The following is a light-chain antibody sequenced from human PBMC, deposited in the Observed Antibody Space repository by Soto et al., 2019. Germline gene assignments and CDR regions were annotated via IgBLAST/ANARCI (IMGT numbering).Light chain of an antibody. CDR2: GAS. J-gene: IGKJ1*01. Sequence: ETVMTQSPATLSVSPGEGATLSCRASQGVSSNLARYQQKPGQAPRLLIYGASTRATGIPARFSGSGSGTEFTLTINSLQSEDFAFYYCQQYNTWPRTFGQGTKVDIK. CDR1: QGVSSN. V-gene: IGKV3-15*01. CDR3: QQYNTWPRT.